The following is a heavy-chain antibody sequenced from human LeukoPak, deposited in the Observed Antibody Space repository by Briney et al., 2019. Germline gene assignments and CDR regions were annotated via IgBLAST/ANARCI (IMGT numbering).Heavy chain of an antibody. J-gene: IGHJ4*02. CDR3: AKVGVVTAIRHYYFDY. Sequence: GGSLRLSCAAPGFTFSSYAMSWVRQAPGKGLEWASAISGSGGSTYYADSVKGRFTISRDNSKNTLYLQMNSLRAEDTAVYYCAKVGVVTAIRHYYFDYWGQGTLVTVSS. CDR1: GFTFSSYA. V-gene: IGHV3-23*01. CDR2: ISGSGGST. D-gene: IGHD2-21*02.